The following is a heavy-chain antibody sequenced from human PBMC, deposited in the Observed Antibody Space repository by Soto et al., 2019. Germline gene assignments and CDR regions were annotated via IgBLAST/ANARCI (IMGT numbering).Heavy chain of an antibody. CDR2: IYWDDDK. V-gene: IGHV2-5*02. CDR3: AHRFPSWGSYRHNCFDP. D-gene: IGHD3-16*02. CDR1: GFSLSTSGVG. J-gene: IGHJ5*02. Sequence: QITLKESGPPLVKPTQTLTLTCTLSGFSLSTSGVGVGWIRQPPGKALECRELIYWDDDKRYSPSLKSSLTIAKATPNNQMVLTMTIMDPVDTATYYSAHRFPSWGSYRHNCFDPWGQGTLVTVSS.